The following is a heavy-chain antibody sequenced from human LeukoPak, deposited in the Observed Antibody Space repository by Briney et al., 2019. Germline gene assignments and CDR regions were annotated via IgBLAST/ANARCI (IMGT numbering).Heavy chain of an antibody. CDR2: IRSKAYGGTT. Sequence: GGSLRLSCSASGFTFGDYAMSWVRQAPGKGLEGVGFIRSKAYGGTTEYAASVKGRFTISGDDSKSIAYLQMNSLKTEDTAVYYCTRVITTRSFDWLPSDYWGQGTLATVSS. D-gene: IGHD3-9*01. CDR1: GFTFGDYA. CDR3: TRVITTRSFDWLPSDY. V-gene: IGHV3-49*04. J-gene: IGHJ4*02.